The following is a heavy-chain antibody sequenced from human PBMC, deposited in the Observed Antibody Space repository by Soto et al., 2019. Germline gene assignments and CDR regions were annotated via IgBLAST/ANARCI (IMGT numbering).Heavy chain of an antibody. CDR3: ARVDAYGRAYGMDV. CDR2: MDYSGST. Sequence: QVQLQESGPGLVKPSETLSLTCTVSGGSISSYYWSWIRQPPGKGLEWIGYMDYSGSTNYNPSRKSRVTISLDTSKNQFSLKLSPVTAADTAVYYCARVDAYGRAYGMDVWGQGTTVTVSS. D-gene: IGHD3-10*01. J-gene: IGHJ6*02. V-gene: IGHV4-59*01. CDR1: GGSISSYY.